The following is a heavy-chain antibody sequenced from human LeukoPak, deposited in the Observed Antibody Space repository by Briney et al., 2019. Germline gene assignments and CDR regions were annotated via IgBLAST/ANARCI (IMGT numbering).Heavy chain of an antibody. Sequence: GGSLRLSCAVSGFIFSNYWMSWVRQAPGKGLEWVSYISSSGSTIYYADSVKGRFTISRDNAKNSLYLQMNSLRAEDTAVYYCARDQGDSSGPSCMDVWGQGTTVTVSS. CDR2: ISSSGSTI. J-gene: IGHJ6*02. V-gene: IGHV3-11*01. CDR1: GFIFSNYW. D-gene: IGHD3-22*01. CDR3: ARDQGDSSGPSCMDV.